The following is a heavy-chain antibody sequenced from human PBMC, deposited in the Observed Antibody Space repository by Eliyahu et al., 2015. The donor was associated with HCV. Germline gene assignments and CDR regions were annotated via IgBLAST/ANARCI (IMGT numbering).Heavy chain of an antibody. V-gene: IGHV4-61*02. Sequence: QVQLQESGPGLVKPSQTLSLXCTVXGGSISSDSXYCXWIRQPAGKGLEWIGRMYISGNTNYNPSLQSRVTISLDTSRNQFSLKLSSVTAADTAVYYCAREGILGVGDDALDVWGQGTMVTVSS. CDR3: AREGILGVGDDALDV. CDR2: MYISGNT. CDR1: GGSISSDSXY. J-gene: IGHJ3*01. D-gene: IGHD2-21*01.